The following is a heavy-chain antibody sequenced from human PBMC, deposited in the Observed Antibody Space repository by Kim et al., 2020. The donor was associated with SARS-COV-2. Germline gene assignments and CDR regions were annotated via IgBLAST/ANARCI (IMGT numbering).Heavy chain of an antibody. CDR3: ARVGSGSSPLDY. D-gene: IGHD3-10*01. J-gene: IGHJ4*02. Sequence: AQKCQSRVTMTRDTSTSTVYLELCSLTSEDTAVFYCARVGSGSSPLDYWGQGTLVTVSS. V-gene: IGHV1-46*01.